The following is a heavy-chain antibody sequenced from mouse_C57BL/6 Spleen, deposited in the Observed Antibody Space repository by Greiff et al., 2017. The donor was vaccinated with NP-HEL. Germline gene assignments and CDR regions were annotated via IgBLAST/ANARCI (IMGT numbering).Heavy chain of an antibody. CDR2: INPSSGYT. Sequence: QVQLQQSGAELAKPGASVKLSCKASGYTFTSYWMHWVKQRPGQGLEWIGYINPSSGYTKYNQKFKDKATLTADKSSSTAYIQLSSLTYEDSAVYYCARSADYYERGFDYWGQGTTLTVSS. D-gene: IGHD1-1*01. CDR1: GYTFTSYW. V-gene: IGHV1-7*01. J-gene: IGHJ2*01. CDR3: ARSADYYERGFDY.